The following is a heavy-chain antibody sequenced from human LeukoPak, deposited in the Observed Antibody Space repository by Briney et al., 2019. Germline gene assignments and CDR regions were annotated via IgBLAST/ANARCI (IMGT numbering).Heavy chain of an antibody. CDR1: GGSISSYY. J-gene: IGHJ5*02. CDR2: IYYSGST. CDR3: ARQTGSGSLFWFDP. V-gene: IGHV4-59*08. D-gene: IGHD3-10*01. Sequence: SETLSLTCTVSGGSISSYYWSWIRQPPGKGLEWIGYIYYSGSTNYNPSLKSRVTISVDTSKNQFSLKLSSVTAADTAVYYCARQTGSGSLFWFDPWGQGTLVTVSS.